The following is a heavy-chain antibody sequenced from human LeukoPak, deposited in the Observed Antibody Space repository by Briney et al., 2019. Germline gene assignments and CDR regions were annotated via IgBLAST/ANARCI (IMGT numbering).Heavy chain of an antibody. CDR2: ISSSSYI. CDR3: ARVGNGDYESVYYYGMDV. Sequence: GGSLRLSCAASGFTFSSYSMNWVRQAPGKGLEWVSSISSSSYIYYADSVKGRFTISRDNAKNSLYLQMNSLRAEDTAVYYCARVGNGDYESVYYYGMDVWGQGTTVTVSS. J-gene: IGHJ6*02. CDR1: GFTFSSYS. D-gene: IGHD4-17*01. V-gene: IGHV3-21*01.